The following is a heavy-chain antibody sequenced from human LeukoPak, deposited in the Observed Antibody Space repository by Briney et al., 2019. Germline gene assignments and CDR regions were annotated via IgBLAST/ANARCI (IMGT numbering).Heavy chain of an antibody. CDR2: ISAYNGNT. Sequence: ASVKVSRKASGYTFTGYGISWVRQAPGQGLEWMGWISAYNGNTNYAQKLQGRVTMTTDTSTSTAYMELRSLRSDDTAVYYCARGIAAADNFDYWGQGTLVTVYS. J-gene: IGHJ4*02. D-gene: IGHD6-13*01. CDR3: ARGIAAADNFDY. V-gene: IGHV1-18*01. CDR1: GYTFTGYG.